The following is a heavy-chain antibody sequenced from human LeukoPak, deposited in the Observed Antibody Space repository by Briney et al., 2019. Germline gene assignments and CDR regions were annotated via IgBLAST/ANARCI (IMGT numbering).Heavy chain of an antibody. V-gene: IGHV4-39*07. Sequence: SETLSLTCTVSGGSISSSSYYWGWIRQPPGKGLEWIGSIYYSGSTYYNPSLKSRVTISVDTSKNQFSLKLSSVTAADTAVYYCARVNDMGGPFSWFDPWGQGTLVTVSS. CDR1: GGSISSSSYY. CDR2: IYYSGST. CDR3: ARVNDMGGPFSWFDP. D-gene: IGHD3-9*01. J-gene: IGHJ5*02.